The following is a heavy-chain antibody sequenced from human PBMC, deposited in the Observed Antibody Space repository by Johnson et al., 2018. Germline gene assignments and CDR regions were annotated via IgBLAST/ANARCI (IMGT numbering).Heavy chain of an antibody. CDR3: ARARDYYMDV. J-gene: IGHJ6*03. Sequence: QVELVQSGGGVVQPGRSLRLSCAASGFTFRNYGLHWVRQSPGKGLEWVAVISSDGSNNYYMKGRFTISRDNSKNTLYLQMNSLRAEDTAVFYCARARDYYMDVWGKGTTVTVSS. V-gene: IGHV3-30*03. CDR2: ISSDGSNN. CDR1: GFTFRNYG. D-gene: IGHD6-6*01.